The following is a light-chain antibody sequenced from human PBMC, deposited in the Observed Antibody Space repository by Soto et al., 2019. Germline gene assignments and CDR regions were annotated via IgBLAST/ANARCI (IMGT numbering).Light chain of an antibody. CDR2: TAS. J-gene: IGKJ1*01. Sequence: DIQLTQSPSFLSASVGDRVTITCRASQGISSYLAWYQQKPGKAPKLLIYTASTLQSGVPSRFSGSESGTEFTLTISSLQPEDFATSYCQQLNNYPRTFGQGTKVDIK. V-gene: IGKV1-9*01. CDR1: QGISSY. CDR3: QQLNNYPRT.